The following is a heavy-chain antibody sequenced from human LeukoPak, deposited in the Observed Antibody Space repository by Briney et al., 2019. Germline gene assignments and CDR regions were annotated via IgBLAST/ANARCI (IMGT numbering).Heavy chain of an antibody. CDR2: ISYDGSNK. J-gene: IGHJ6*02. Sequence: GRSLRLSCAASGFTFSSYAMHWVRQAPGKGLEWVAVISYDGSNKYYADSVKGRFIISRDNSKNTLYLQMNSLRAEDTAVYYCARDPDTAMAYLYYYYGMDVWGQGTTVTVSS. D-gene: IGHD5-18*01. V-gene: IGHV3-30*04. CDR1: GFTFSSYA. CDR3: ARDPDTAMAYLYYYYGMDV.